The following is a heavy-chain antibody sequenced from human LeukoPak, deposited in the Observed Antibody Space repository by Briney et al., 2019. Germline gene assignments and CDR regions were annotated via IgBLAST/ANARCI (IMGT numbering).Heavy chain of an antibody. CDR1: GYSFASYW. Sequence: GESLKIPCKGSGYSFASYWITWVRQMPGKGLQWMGRIDPSDSYTNYSPSFQGHVTISADKSISTAYLQWSSLKASDTAMYYCASERYCSSTSCYFDYWSQGTLVTVSS. D-gene: IGHD2-2*01. CDR3: ASERYCSSTSCYFDY. J-gene: IGHJ4*02. CDR2: IDPSDSYT. V-gene: IGHV5-10-1*01.